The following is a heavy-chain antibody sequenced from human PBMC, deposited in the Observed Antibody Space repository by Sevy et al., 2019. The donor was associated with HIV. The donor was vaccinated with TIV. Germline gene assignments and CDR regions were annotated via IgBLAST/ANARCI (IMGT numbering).Heavy chain of an antibody. CDR2: ITNSGTTK. CDR1: GITFSDHY. J-gene: IGHJ6*02. V-gene: IGHV3-11*01. D-gene: IGHD3-22*01. CDR3: VRDSPYTSDDHWYFGIDV. Sequence: GGSLRLSCAASGITFSDHYMSWIRQAPGKGLEWVAYITNSGTTKYYADSGKGRFTISRANARNSLYLQMNSLTADDAAVYYCVRDSPYTSDDHWYFGIDVWGQGTTVTVSS.